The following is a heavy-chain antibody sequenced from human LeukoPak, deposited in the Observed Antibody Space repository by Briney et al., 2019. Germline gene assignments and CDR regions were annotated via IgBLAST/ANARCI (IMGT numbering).Heavy chain of an antibody. CDR3: ARDGSRGNLVTAPDF. J-gene: IGHJ4*02. V-gene: IGHV3-23*01. CDR2: ISSSGGST. D-gene: IGHD2-21*02. Sequence: GGTLRLSCAASGFTFSSYGMNWVRQAPGKGLEWVSTISSSGGSTYYADSVKGRFTISRDNSKNTLYLQMNSLRAEDTAVYYCARDGSRGNLVTAPDFWGQGTLVTVSS. CDR1: GFTFSSYG.